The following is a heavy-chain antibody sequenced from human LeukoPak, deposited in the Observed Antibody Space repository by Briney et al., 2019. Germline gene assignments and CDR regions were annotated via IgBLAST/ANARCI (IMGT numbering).Heavy chain of an antibody. CDR2: IYSGGST. CDR3: ARYSVYDSSGYYFAGFDY. V-gene: IGHV3-66*01. CDR1: GFTVSSNY. D-gene: IGHD3-22*01. Sequence: GGSLRLSCAASGFTVSSNYMSWVRQAPGKGLEWVSVIYSGGSTYYADSVKGRFTISRDNSKNTLYLQMNSLRAEDTAVYYCARYSVYDSSGYYFAGFDYWGQGTLVTVSS. J-gene: IGHJ4*02.